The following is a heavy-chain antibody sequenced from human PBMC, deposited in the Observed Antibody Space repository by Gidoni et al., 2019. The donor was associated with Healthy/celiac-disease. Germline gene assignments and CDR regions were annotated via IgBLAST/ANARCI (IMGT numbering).Heavy chain of an antibody. CDR3: ARSMVRSLFDY. J-gene: IGHJ4*02. V-gene: IGHV1-18*01. CDR2: ISANNGNT. Sequence: QVQLVQSGAEVKKPGASVKVSCKASGYIFTSYGISWVRQATGQGLVWMGWISANNGNTNYAQKLQSRVTMTTDTSTSTAYMELRSLRSGGTAVYYCARSMVRSLFDYWGQGTLVTVSS. D-gene: IGHD3-16*02. CDR1: GYIFTSYG.